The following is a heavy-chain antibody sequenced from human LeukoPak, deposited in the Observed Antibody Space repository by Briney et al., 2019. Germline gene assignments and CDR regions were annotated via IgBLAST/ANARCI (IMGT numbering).Heavy chain of an antibody. CDR2: ASSYESDK. Sequence: GGSLRLSCAASGFTFSYYGMHWVRQAPGKGLEWVAAASSYESDKYYVDSVKGRFTISRDNSKNTLYLQLNSLRAEDTAVYYCAKGGPRWGYYHHYLDVWGKGTTVTVSS. J-gene: IGHJ6*03. D-gene: IGHD1-26*01. V-gene: IGHV3-30*18. CDR3: AKGGPRWGYYHHYLDV. CDR1: GFTFSYYG.